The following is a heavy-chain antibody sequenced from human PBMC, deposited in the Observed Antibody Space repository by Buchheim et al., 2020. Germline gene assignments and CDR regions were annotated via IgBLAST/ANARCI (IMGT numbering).Heavy chain of an antibody. V-gene: IGHV3-23*01. CDR1: GFTFSSYA. CDR3: AKDRLYCSGGSCYAFDY. CDR2: ISGSGGST. Sequence: EVQLLESGGGLVQPGGSLRLSCAASGFTFSSYAMSWVRQAPGKGLEWVSAISGSGGSTYYADSVKGRFTISRENSKNTLYLQMNSLRAEDTAVYYCAKDRLYCSGGSCYAFDYWGQGTL. D-gene: IGHD2-15*01. J-gene: IGHJ4*02.